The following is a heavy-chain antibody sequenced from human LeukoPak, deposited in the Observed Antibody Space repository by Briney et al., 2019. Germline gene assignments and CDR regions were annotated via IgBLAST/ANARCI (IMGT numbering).Heavy chain of an antibody. J-gene: IGHJ6*02. CDR1: GFTFGSYD. CDR3: AREIIGGAMDV. CDR2: IWYDGSNK. Sequence: GGSLRLSCAASGFTFGSYDMHWVRQAPGKGLEWVAVIWYDGSNKYYADSVKGRFTISRDISKNTLYLQMNSLRAEDTAVYYCAREIIGGAMDVWGQGTTVTVS. D-gene: IGHD3-16*01. V-gene: IGHV3-33*01.